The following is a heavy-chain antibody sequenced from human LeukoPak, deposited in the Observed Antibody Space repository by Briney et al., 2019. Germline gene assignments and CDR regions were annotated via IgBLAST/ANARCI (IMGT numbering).Heavy chain of an antibody. D-gene: IGHD1-26*01. CDR1: GFTFGDYA. CDR2: IRSKAYGWTT. V-gene: IGHV3-49*04. CDR3: TRDYLNIIVGAPAGGY. J-gene: IGHJ4*02. Sequence: GGSLRLSCTASGFTFGDYAMSWVRQAPGKGLERVGFIRSKAYGWTTEYAASVKGRFTISRDDSKSIAYLKMNSLKTEDTAVYYCTRDYLNIIVGAPAGGYWGQGTLVTVSS.